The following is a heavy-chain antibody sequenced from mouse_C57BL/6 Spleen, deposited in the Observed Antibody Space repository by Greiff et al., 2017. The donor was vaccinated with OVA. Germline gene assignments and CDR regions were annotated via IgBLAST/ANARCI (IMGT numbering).Heavy chain of an antibody. CDR1: GYAFSSYW. CDR2: IYPGDGDT. CDR3: ARSRTTVVENFDY. D-gene: IGHD1-1*01. J-gene: IGHJ2*01. V-gene: IGHV1-80*01. Sequence: QVQLQQSGAELVKPGASVKISCKASGYAFSSYWMNWVKQRPGKGLEWIGQIYPGDGDTNYNGKFKGKATLTADKSSSTAYMQLSSLTSEDSAVYFCARSRTTVVENFDYWGQGTTLTVSS.